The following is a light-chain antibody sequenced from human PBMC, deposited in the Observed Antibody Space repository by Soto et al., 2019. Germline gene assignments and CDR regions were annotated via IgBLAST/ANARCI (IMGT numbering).Light chain of an antibody. V-gene: IGKV4-1*01. J-gene: IGKJ1*01. Sequence: DIVMTQSPASLAVYMGESATINCKSSQIVLYSANNENYVAWYQQKPGQPHRLLIYWEDTRESGVNDRFSGSGSRTDFTLTISSLQAEEVAVYDCKKYYTTPWAFGKGTKGENK. CDR3: KKYYTTPWA. CDR2: WED. CDR1: QIVLYSANNENY.